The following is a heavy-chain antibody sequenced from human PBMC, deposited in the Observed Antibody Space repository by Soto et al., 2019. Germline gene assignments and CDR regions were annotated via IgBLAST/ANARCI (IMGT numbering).Heavy chain of an antibody. CDR3: ARDLVRCSSTSCYSRGYDAFDI. D-gene: IGHD2-2*01. CDR1: GFTFSSYE. J-gene: IGHJ3*02. Sequence: HPGGSLRLSCAASGFTFSSYEMNWVRQAPGKGLEWVSYISSSGSTIYYADSVKGRFTISRDNAKNSLYLQMNSLRAEDTAVYYCARDLVRCSSTSCYSRGYDAFDIWGQGTMVTVSS. V-gene: IGHV3-48*03. CDR2: ISSSGSTI.